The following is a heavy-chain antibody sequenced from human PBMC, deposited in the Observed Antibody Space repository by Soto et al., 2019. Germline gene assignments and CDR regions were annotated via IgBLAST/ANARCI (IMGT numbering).Heavy chain of an antibody. CDR1: GYTFTGYY. D-gene: IGHD3-10*01. J-gene: IGHJ5*02. Sequence: ASVKVSCKASGYTFTGYYMHWVRQAPGQGLEWMGWINPNSGGTNYARKFQGRVTMTRDTSISTAYMELSRLRSDDTAVYYCARDRVRGFPGRAASTWLDPWGQGTLVTVYS. CDR3: ARDRVRGFPGRAASTWLDP. CDR2: INPNSGGT. V-gene: IGHV1-2*02.